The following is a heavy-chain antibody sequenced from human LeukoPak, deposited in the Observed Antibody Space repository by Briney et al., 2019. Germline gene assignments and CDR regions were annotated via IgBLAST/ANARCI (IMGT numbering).Heavy chain of an antibody. J-gene: IGHJ5*02. V-gene: IGHV4-34*01. CDR2: INHSGST. Sequence: SETLSLTCAVYGGSFSGYYWSWIRQPPGKGLEWIGEINHSGSTNYNPSLKSRVTKSVDTSKNQFSLKLSSVTAADTAVYYCARGLIMITFGGVIVRTNWFDPRGQGTLVTVSS. D-gene: IGHD3-16*02. CDR1: GGSFSGYY. CDR3: ARGLIMITFGGVIVRTNWFDP.